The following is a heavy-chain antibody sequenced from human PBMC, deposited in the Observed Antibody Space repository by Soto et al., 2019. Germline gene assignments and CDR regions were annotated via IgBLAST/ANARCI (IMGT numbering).Heavy chain of an antibody. V-gene: IGHV3-9*01. CDR3: PTVKSAIIAAFDP. Sequence: EVQLVESGGGLVQPGRSLRLSCAASGFTFDDYAMHWVRQAPGKGLEWVSGISWNSGRIGYADSVMGRFTISSDNAKNSLYLQMNILSAEDTALYYCPTVKSAIIAAFDPWGQGTLVTVSS. CDR2: ISWNSGRI. D-gene: IGHD2-15*01. CDR1: GFTFDDYA. J-gene: IGHJ5*02.